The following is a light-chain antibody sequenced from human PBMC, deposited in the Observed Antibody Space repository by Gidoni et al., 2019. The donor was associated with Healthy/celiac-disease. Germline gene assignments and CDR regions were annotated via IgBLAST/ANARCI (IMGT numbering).Light chain of an antibody. V-gene: IGKV3-20*01. CDR3: QQYGSSPKFT. CDR2: GAS. CDR1: QSVSSSY. J-gene: IGKJ3*01. Sequence: EIVLTQSPGTLSLSPGERATLSCRASQSVSSSYLAWYQQKPGQAPRLLIYGASSRATGIPDRVSGSWSGTDFTLTISRLEPEDFAVYYCQQYGSSPKFTVGPXTKVDIK.